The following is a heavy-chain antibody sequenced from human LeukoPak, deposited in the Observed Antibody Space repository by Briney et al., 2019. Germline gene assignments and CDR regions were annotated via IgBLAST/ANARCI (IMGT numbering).Heavy chain of an antibody. CDR1: GFTFSNHW. CDR3: ARDSQHLNFDY. Sequence: GGSLRLSCAASGFTFSNHWMNWVRQAPGKGLEWVANIKEDGSEKFYVDSVKGRFIISRDNAKNSLYQQMNSLRAEDTAVYYCARDSQHLNFDYWGQGTLVTVSS. D-gene: IGHD3-3*02. V-gene: IGHV3-7*04. J-gene: IGHJ4*02. CDR2: IKEDGSEK.